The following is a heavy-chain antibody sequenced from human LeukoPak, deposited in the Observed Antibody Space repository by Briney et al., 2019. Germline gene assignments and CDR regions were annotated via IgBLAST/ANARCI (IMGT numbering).Heavy chain of an antibody. CDR1: GVTFSSYA. CDR3: AKDHYDFWSGYDY. V-gene: IGHV3-23*01. CDR2: ISGSGGST. Sequence: GGSLRLSCAASGVTFSSYAMSWVRQAPGKGLEWVSAISGSGGSTYYADSVKGRFTISRDNSKNTLYLQMNSLRAEDTAVYYCAKDHYDFWSGYDYWGQGTLVTVSS. J-gene: IGHJ4*02. D-gene: IGHD3-3*01.